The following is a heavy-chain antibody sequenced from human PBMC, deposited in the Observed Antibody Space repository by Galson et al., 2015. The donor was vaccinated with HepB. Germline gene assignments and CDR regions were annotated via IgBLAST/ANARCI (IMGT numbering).Heavy chain of an antibody. D-gene: IGHD1-26*01. Sequence: SLRLSCAASGFTFSSYAMSWVRQAPGKGLEWVSAISGSAGNTYYADSVKGRFTISRDNSKNTLYLQMNSLRAEDMAVYYCASISGSYYLPGGGYWGQGTLVTVSS. CDR1: GFTFSSYA. CDR2: ISGSAGNT. V-gene: IGHV3-23*01. J-gene: IGHJ4*02. CDR3: ASISGSYYLPGGGY.